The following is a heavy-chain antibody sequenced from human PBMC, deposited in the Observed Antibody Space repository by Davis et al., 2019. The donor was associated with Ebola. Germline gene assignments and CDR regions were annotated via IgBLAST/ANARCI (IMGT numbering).Heavy chain of an antibody. D-gene: IGHD2-2*01. CDR2: IHHSGTT. Sequence: MPSETLSLTCAVSGDSISSLEWWSWVRQPPGTGLEWIGEIHHSGTTNYNPSLKSRVTISVDESKNQLSLMLSSVTASDTAVYYCARNKYCITTICYALDFWGQGTLVTVSS. CDR1: GDSISSLEW. CDR3: ARNKYCITTICYALDF. V-gene: IGHV4-4*02. J-gene: IGHJ4*02.